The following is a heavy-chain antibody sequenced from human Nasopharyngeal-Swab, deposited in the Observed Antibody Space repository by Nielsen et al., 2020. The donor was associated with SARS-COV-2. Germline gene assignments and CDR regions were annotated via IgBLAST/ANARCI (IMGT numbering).Heavy chain of an antibody. Sequence: ESLKISCAASGFTFSSYSMNWVRQAPGKGLEWVSYISSSSSTIYYADSVKGRFTISRDNAKNSLYLQMNSLRDEDTAVYYCARDNSYCGGDCYSGGFDYWGQGTLVTVSS. V-gene: IGHV3-48*02. CDR3: ARDNSYCGGDCYSGGFDY. J-gene: IGHJ4*02. CDR2: ISSSSSTI. CDR1: GFTFSSYS. D-gene: IGHD2-21*02.